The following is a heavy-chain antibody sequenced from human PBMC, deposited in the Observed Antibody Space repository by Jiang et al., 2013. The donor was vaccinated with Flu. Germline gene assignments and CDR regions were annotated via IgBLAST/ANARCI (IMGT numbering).Heavy chain of an antibody. D-gene: IGHD2-15*01. Sequence: GLVKPSQTLSLTCTVSDGSISSDSYYWSWIRAARREGTGVDWAFLCQWSHQLNPPLKSRVTISVDTSKNQFSLKLSSVTAADTAVYYCARGWGYCDGGSCYGFDPWGQGTLVTVSS. J-gene: IGHJ5*02. CDR3: ARGWGYCDGGSCYGFDP. CDR1: DGSISSDSYY. CDR2: LCQWSH. V-gene: IGHV4-61*02.